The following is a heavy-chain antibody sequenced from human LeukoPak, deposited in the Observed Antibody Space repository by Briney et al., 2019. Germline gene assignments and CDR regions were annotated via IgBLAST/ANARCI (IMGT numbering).Heavy chain of an antibody. CDR2: IWYDGSNK. Sequence: GGSLRLSCAASGFTFSSYGMHWVRQAPGKGLERVAVIWYDGSNKYYADSVKGRFTISRDNSKNTLYLQMNSLRAEDTAVYYCARDLGPGVINYYFDYWGQGTLVTVSS. CDR3: ARDLGPGVINYYFDY. CDR1: GFTFSSYG. D-gene: IGHD3-10*01. J-gene: IGHJ4*02. V-gene: IGHV3-33*01.